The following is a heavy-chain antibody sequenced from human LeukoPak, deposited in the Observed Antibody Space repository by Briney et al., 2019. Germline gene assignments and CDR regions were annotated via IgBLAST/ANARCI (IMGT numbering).Heavy chain of an antibody. V-gene: IGHV4-34*01. J-gene: IGHJ4*02. D-gene: IGHD4-17*01. Sequence: PSETLSLTCAVYGGSFSGYYWSWIRQPPGKGLEWIGEINHSGSTNYNPSLKSRVTISVDTSKNQSSLKLSSVTAADTAVYYCARTAYGDYGDYWGQGTLVTVSS. CDR2: INHSGST. CDR3: ARTAYGDYGDY. CDR1: GGSFSGYY.